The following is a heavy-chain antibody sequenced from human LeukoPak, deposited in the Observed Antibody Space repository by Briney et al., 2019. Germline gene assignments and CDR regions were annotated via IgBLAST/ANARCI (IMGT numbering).Heavy chain of an antibody. J-gene: IGHJ2*01. CDR2: ISAHNGNT. CDR1: GYTFTTHG. CDR3: ARDGYFDL. V-gene: IGHV1-18*01. Sequence: ASVKVSCKASGYTFTTHGIAWVRQAPGQGLEWMEWISAHNGNTNYAQSLQGRVTMTTDTSTNTAYMELRSLRSNATAVYFCARDGYFDLWGRGTLVTVSS.